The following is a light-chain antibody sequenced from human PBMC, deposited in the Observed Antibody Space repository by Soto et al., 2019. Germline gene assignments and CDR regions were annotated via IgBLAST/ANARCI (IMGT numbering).Light chain of an antibody. CDR1: QSVGTN. J-gene: IGKJ4*01. CDR2: KTS. Sequence: EVVMTQSPATVSVSQGERTSLSCRASQSVGTNLGWYQQKPGQAPRLLIPKTSTRATSVPARFSGGGSGTEFTLTISSLQSEYIAVYYCQQYANSPLTFGGGTKLDIK. CDR3: QQYANSPLT. V-gene: IGKV3-15*01.